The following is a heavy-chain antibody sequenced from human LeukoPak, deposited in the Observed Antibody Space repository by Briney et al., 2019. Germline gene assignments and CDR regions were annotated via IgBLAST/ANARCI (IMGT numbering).Heavy chain of an antibody. CDR3: ARAWELEEPFDI. V-gene: IGHV3-64*01. CDR2: ISSNGGST. J-gene: IGHJ3*02. Sequence: GGSLRLSCAASGFTFSSYAMHWVRQAPGKGLEYVSAISSNGGSTYYANSVKGRFTISRDNSKNTLYLQMGSLRAEDMAVYYCARAWELEEPFDIWGQGTMVTVSS. CDR1: GFTFSSYA. D-gene: IGHD1-26*01.